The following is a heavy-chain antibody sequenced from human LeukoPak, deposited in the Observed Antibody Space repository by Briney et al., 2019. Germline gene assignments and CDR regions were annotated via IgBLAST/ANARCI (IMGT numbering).Heavy chain of an antibody. J-gene: IGHJ4*02. CDR1: GFTFSSYG. D-gene: IGHD3-22*01. V-gene: IGHV3-30*18. CDR2: ISYDGSNK. Sequence: GGSLRLSCAASGFTFSSYGMHWVRQAPGKGLEWVAVISYDGSNKYYADSVKGRFTISRDNSKNTLYLQMNSLRAEDTAVYYCAKQYYYDGSGPLDDWGQGTLVTVSS. CDR3: AKQYYYDGSGPLDD.